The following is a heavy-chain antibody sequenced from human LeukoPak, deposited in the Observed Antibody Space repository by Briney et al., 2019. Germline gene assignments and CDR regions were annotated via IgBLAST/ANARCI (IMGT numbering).Heavy chain of an antibody. CDR3: AREMTTADGYYYYYMDV. D-gene: IGHD4-17*01. J-gene: IGHJ6*03. CDR2: ISSSSSAI. Sequence: GGSLRLSCAASGFTFGSYGMDWVRQAPGKGLEWVSYISSSSSAIYYADSVKGRFTISRDNAKNSLYLQMNGPRDEDTAVYNCAREMTTADGYYYYYMDVWGKGTTVTVSS. V-gene: IGHV3-48*02. CDR1: GFTFGSYG.